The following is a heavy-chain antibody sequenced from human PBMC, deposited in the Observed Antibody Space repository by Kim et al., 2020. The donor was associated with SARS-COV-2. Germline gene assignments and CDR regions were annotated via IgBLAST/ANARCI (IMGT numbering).Heavy chain of an antibody. CDR2: T. J-gene: IGHJ4*02. Sequence: TYYNPNLKSRVTIAVDTSKNQCSLKLSSVTAADTAVYYCASNPVRVTTVDWGQGTLVTVSS. CDR3: ASNPVRVTTVD. V-gene: IGHV4-39*01. D-gene: IGHD4-17*01.